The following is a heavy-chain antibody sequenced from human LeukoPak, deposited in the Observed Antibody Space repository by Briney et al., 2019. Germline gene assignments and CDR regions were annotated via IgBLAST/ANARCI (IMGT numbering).Heavy chain of an antibody. Sequence: SETLSLTCTVSGGSISRGSYYWSWIRQPAGKGLERIGRIYTSGSTNYSPSLKSRVTVSIDTSKNQFSLKLSSVTAADTAVYYCARNGEYSTSRYFDYWGQGTLVIVSS. CDR1: GGSISRGSYY. V-gene: IGHV4-61*02. CDR2: IYTSGST. J-gene: IGHJ4*02. CDR3: ARNGEYSTSRYFDY. D-gene: IGHD6-6*01.